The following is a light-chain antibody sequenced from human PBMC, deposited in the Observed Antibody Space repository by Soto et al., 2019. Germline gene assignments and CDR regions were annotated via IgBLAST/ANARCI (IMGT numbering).Light chain of an antibody. V-gene: IGKV3-15*01. CDR2: GAS. Sequence: EIVMTQSPATLSVSPGERATLSCRASQSVSSNLAWYQQKPGQAPSLLIYGASTTATGIPASFSGSGSGTEFTLTISSLQAEDFAVYYCQQYNNWPPLTFGGGTKVEIK. CDR1: QSVSSN. J-gene: IGKJ4*01. CDR3: QQYNNWPPLT.